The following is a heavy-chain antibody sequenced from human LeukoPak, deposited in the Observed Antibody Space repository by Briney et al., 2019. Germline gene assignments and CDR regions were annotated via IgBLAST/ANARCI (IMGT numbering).Heavy chain of an antibody. CDR3: ARGRKLLWFGELLSNNWFDP. J-gene: IGHJ5*02. V-gene: IGHV4-34*01. Sequence: SETPSLTCAVYGGSFSGYYWSWIRQPPGKGLEWIGEINHSGSTNYNPSLKSRVTISVDTSKNQFSLKLSSVTAADTAVYYCARGRKLLWFGELLSNNWFDPWGQGTLVTVSS. CDR1: GGSFSGYY. D-gene: IGHD3-10*01. CDR2: INHSGST.